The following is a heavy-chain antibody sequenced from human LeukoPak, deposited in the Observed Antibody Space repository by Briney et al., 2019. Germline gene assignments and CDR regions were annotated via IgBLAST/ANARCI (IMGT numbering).Heavy chain of an antibody. V-gene: IGHV3-21*01. Sequence: KAGGSLRLSCAASGFTFSSYSMNWVRQAPGKGLEWVSSISSSSSYIYYADSVKGRFTISRDNAKNSLYLQMNSLRAEDTAMYYCAKDGDYPGILDAFDIWGQGTMVTVSS. CDR1: GFTFSSYS. J-gene: IGHJ3*02. D-gene: IGHD4-11*01. CDR2: ISSSSSYI. CDR3: AKDGDYPGILDAFDI.